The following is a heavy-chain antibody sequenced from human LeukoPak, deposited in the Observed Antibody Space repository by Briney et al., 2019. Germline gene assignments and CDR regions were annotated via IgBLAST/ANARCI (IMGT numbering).Heavy chain of an antibody. J-gene: IGHJ4*02. V-gene: IGHV3-11*04. D-gene: IGHD3-22*01. CDR3: ARDGSDSTGYYYAL. CDR1: GFTFSDYY. Sequence: GGSLRLSCAASGFTFSDYYMSWIRQAPGKGLEWVSYISSSGTTIYYADSVKGRFTISRDNAKNSVYLHMNSLRAEDTAVYYCARDGSDSTGYYYALWGQGTLVTVSS. CDR2: ISSSGTTI.